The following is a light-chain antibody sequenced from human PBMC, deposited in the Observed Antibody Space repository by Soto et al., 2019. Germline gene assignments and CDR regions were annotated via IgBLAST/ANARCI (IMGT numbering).Light chain of an antibody. J-gene: IGLJ1*01. V-gene: IGLV2-14*01. CDR2: DVS. CDR3: SSYTSSSTYV. Sequence: SVQPQPASVSGSPGQPIHISCTGTSSDVGGYNYVSWYQQHPGKAPKLMIYDVSNRPSGVSNRFSGSKSGNTASLTISGLQAEDEADYYCSSYTSSSTYVFGTGTKGTVL. CDR1: SSDVGGYNY.